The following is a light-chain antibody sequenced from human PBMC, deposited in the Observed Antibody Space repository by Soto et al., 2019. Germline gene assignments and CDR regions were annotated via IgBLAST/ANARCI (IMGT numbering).Light chain of an antibody. CDR3: QQRYDWPT. CDR1: QTVSNY. J-gene: IGKJ1*01. V-gene: IGKV3-11*01. Sequence: ETVLTQSPPTLSLSAGERATLSCRASQTVSNYLAWYQQKPGQSPRLLIYDASNRATGIPARFSGSGSGTDFTLTIGSLEPEDFAVYYCQQRYDWPTFGQGTKVDIK. CDR2: DAS.